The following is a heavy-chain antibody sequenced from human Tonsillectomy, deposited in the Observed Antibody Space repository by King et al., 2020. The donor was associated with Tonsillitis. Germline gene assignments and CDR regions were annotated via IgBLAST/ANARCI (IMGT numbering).Heavy chain of an antibody. V-gene: IGHV1-69*01. Sequence: QLVQSGAEVKKPGSSVKVSCQASGGTFNNFALSWVRQAPGQGLEWMGGIIPIFGSANYAQKFQGRVTITADESTNTAYMELSSLRSEDSAVYYCARGGVGPLISAPFDIWGPGTLVTVSS. D-gene: IGHD1-26*01. J-gene: IGHJ3*02. CDR1: GGTFNNFA. CDR2: IIPIFGSA. CDR3: ARGGVGPLISAPFDI.